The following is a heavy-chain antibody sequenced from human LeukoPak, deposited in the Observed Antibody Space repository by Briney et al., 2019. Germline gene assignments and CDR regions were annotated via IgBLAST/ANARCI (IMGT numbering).Heavy chain of an antibody. V-gene: IGHV4-59*08. CDR2: IDYRDYT. J-gene: IGHJ5*02. D-gene: IGHD2-2*01. Sequence: SESLSLTCNLSEGSISHNYWVWVRQPPGKGLEWIAYIDYRDYTDYNPSVKSRVTMSIDTSKGQFTLHLRSVSAADTAIYYCTTCAPNRYWFAPWGQGIQVTVSS. CDR3: TTCAPNRYWFAP. CDR1: EGSISHNY.